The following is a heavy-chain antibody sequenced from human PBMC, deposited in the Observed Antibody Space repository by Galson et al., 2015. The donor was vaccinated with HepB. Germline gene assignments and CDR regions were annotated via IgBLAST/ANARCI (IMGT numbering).Heavy chain of an antibody. CDR3: AKASICSHDSSGYCYYFDY. CDR1: GFTFSSYG. V-gene: IGHV3-30*18. CDR2: ISYDGSNK. D-gene: IGHD3-22*01. J-gene: IGHJ4*02. Sequence: SLRLSCAASGFTFSSYGMHWVRQAPGKGLEWVAVISYDGSNKYYADPVKGRFTISRDNSKNTLYLQMNSLRAEDTAVYYCAKASICSHDSSGYCYYFDYWGQGTLVTVSS.